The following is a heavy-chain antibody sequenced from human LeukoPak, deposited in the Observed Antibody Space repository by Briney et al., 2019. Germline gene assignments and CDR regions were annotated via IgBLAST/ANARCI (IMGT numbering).Heavy chain of an antibody. CDR1: GFTFNQYW. J-gene: IGHJ4*02. D-gene: IGHD4-11*01. CDR3: ARDHPGSNSLDY. V-gene: IGHV3-74*01. CDR2: LRTDGGRT. Sequence: GGSLRLSCVASGFTFNQYWMHWVRQAPGAGLGLVSRLRTDGGRTNYADSVKGRFTISRDNARNTVYLQMNSLRVEDTAVYYCARDHPGSNSLDYWGQGTLVTVSS.